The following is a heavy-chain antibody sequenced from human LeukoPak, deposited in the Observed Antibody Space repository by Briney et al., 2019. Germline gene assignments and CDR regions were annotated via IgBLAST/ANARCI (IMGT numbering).Heavy chain of an antibody. V-gene: IGHV4-4*07. D-gene: IGHD1-26*01. CDR1: GGSISSYY. J-gene: IGHJ4*02. Sequence: PSETLSLTCTVSGGSISSYYWSWIRQPAGKGLEWIGRIYTSGSTNYNPSLKSRVTMSVDTSRNQFSLKLSSVTAADTAVYYCARVARRRYSGSTIFDYWGQGTLVTVSS. CDR3: ARVARRRYSGSTIFDY. CDR2: IYTSGST.